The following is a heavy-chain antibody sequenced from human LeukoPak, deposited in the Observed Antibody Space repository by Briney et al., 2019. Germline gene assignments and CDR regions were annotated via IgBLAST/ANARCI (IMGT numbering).Heavy chain of an antibody. Sequence: GGSLRLSCAASGFTFSSYSMDWVRQAPGKGLEWVSYISTGSSTIYYADSMKGRFTISRDNAKNSLYLQMNSLRAEDTAVYYCARGGSGKFVDYLGMDVWGQGTTVTVSS. V-gene: IGHV3-48*04. CDR3: ARGGSGKFVDYLGMDV. D-gene: IGHD3-10*01. CDR2: ISTGSSTI. CDR1: GFTFSSYS. J-gene: IGHJ6*02.